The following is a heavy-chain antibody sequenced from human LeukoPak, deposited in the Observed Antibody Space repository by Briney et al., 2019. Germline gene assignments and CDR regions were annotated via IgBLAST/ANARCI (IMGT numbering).Heavy chain of an antibody. CDR2: IYWNDDK. V-gene: IGHV2-5*01. D-gene: IGHD3-22*01. CDR3: AHSLYYYDSSGYGDAFDI. J-gene: IGHJ3*02. CDR1: GFSLSTSGVG. Sequence: SGPTLVKPTQTLTLTCTFSGFSLSTSGVGVGWIRQPPGKALEWLALIYWNDDKRYSPSLKSRLTITKDTSKNQVVLTMTNMDPVDTSTYYCAHSLYYYDSSGYGDAFDIWGQGTMVTVSS.